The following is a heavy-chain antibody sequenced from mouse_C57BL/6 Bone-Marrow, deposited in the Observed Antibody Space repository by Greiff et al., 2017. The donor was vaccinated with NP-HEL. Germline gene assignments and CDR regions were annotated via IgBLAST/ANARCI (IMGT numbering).Heavy chain of an antibody. J-gene: IGHJ1*03. CDR1: GYAFTNYL. CDR2: INPGSGGT. Sequence: VQLQESGAELVRPGTSVKVSCKASGYAFTNYLIEWVKQRPGQGLEWIGVINPGSGGTNYNEKFKGKATLTADKSSSTAYMQLSSLTSEDSAVYFCARWHYYGSSYWYFDVWGTGTTVTVSS. D-gene: IGHD1-1*01. V-gene: IGHV1-54*01. CDR3: ARWHYYGSSYWYFDV.